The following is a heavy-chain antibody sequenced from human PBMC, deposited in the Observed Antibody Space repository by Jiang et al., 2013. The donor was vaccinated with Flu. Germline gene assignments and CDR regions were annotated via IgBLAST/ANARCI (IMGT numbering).Heavy chain of an antibody. CDR1: GFTFGDYA. J-gene: IGHJ6*03. D-gene: IGHD4-17*01. V-gene: IGHV3-49*05. CDR3: TREAYGEDYYYYMDV. CDR2: IRSKAYGGTT. Sequence: VQLLESGGGLVKPGRSLRLSCTASGFTFGDYAMSWFRQAPGKGLEWVGFIRSKAYGGTTEYAASVKGRFTISRDDSKSIAYLQMNSLKTEDTAVYYCTREAYGEDYYYYMDVWGKGTTVTVSS.